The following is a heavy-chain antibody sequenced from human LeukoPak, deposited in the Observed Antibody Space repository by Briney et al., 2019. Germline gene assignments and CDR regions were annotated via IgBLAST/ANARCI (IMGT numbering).Heavy chain of an antibody. Sequence: ASETLSLTCTVSGGSISSYYWSWIRQPAGKGLEWIGRIYTSGSTNYNASLESRVSMSVDTSKNQFSLKLSSVTAADTAVFYCARENSGSYREFDYWGQGTLVTVSS. J-gene: IGHJ4*02. CDR3: ARENSGSYREFDY. CDR2: IYTSGST. CDR1: GGSISSYY. D-gene: IGHD1-26*01. V-gene: IGHV4-4*07.